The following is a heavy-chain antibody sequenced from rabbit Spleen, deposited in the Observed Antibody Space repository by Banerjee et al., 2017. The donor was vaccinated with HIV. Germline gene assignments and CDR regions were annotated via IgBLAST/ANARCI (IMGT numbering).Heavy chain of an antibody. CDR3: ARNYVNVFDP. D-gene: IGHD1-1*01. CDR2: IFTGSSGTT. CDR1: GFSFSSRYW. V-gene: IGHV1S40*01. Sequence: QSLEESGGDLVKPGASLTLTCTASGFSFSSRYWISWVRQAPEKGLEWIADIFTGSSGTTYYASWAKGRFTGSKTSSTTVTLQMTSLTAADTATYFCARNYVNVFDPWGPGTLVTVS. J-gene: IGHJ2*01.